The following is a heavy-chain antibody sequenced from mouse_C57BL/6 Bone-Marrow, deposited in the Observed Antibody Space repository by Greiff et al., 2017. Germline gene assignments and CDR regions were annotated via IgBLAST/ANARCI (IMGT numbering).Heavy chain of an antibody. Sequence: DVMLVESGGGLVKPGGSLKLSCAASGFTFSDYGMHWVRQAPEKGLEWVAYISSGSSTIYYADTVKGRFTISRDNAKNTLFLQMTSLRSEDAAMYYCAKTMFDYWGQGTTLTVSS. J-gene: IGHJ2*01. CDR3: AKTMFDY. CDR1: GFTFSDYG. CDR2: ISSGSSTI. V-gene: IGHV5-17*01.